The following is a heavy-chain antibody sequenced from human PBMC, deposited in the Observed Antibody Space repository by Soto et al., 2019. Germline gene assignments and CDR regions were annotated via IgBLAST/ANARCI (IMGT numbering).Heavy chain of an antibody. D-gene: IGHD3-10*01. Sequence: PSETLSLTCTVSGGSISSSSYYWGWIRQPPGKGLEWIGSIYYSGSTYYNPSLKSRVTISVDTSKNQFSLKLSSVTAADTAVYYCARSGAMVRGVIIMPTNWFDPWGQGTLVTSPQ. CDR1: GGSISSSSYY. CDR3: ARSGAMVRGVIIMPTNWFDP. CDR2: IYYSGST. J-gene: IGHJ5*02. V-gene: IGHV4-39*01.